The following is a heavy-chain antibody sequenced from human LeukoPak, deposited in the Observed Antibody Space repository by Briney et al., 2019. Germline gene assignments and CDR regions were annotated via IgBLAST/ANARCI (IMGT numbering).Heavy chain of an antibody. V-gene: IGHV3-21*01. Sequence: PGGSLRLSCAASGFTFSSYSMNWVRQAPGKGLEWVSSISSSSSYIYCADSVKGRFTISRDNAKNSLYLQMNSLRAEDTAVYYCARLRIAVAGTDYWGQGTLVTVSS. CDR1: GFTFSSYS. J-gene: IGHJ4*02. CDR3: ARLRIAVAGTDY. CDR2: ISSSSSYI. D-gene: IGHD6-19*01.